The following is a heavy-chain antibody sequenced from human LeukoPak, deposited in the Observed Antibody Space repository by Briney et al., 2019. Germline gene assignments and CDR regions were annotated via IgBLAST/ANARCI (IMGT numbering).Heavy chain of an antibody. CDR1: GGSFSGYY. V-gene: IGHV4-34*01. J-gene: IGHJ6*03. Sequence: SETLSLTCAVYGGSFSGYYWSWIRQPPGKGLEWIGEINHSGSTNYNPSLKSRVTIPVDTSKNQFSLKLSSVTAADTAVYYCARNGRYYYYYYMDVWGKGTTVTISS. CDR2: INHSGST. CDR3: ARNGRYYYYYYMDV.